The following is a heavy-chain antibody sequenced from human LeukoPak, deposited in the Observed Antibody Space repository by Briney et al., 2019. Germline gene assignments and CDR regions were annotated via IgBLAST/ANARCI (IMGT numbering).Heavy chain of an antibody. CDR1: GYTFTGYY. Sequence: GASVTVSCTASGYTFTGYYMHWVRQAPGQGLEWMGWINPNSGGTNYAQKYQGRVTMTRDTSISTAYMELSRLRSDDTAVYYCARYYSNWFDPWGQGTLVTVSS. D-gene: IGHD4-11*01. CDR2: INPNSGGT. CDR3: ARYYSNWFDP. V-gene: IGHV1-2*02. J-gene: IGHJ5*02.